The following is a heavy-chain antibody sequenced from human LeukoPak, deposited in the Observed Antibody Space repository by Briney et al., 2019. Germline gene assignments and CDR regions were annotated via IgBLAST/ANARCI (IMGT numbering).Heavy chain of an antibody. CDR3: ARDGWELLSYDAFDI. CDR2: IWYDGSNK. J-gene: IGHJ3*02. D-gene: IGHD1-26*01. V-gene: IGHV3-33*08. Sequence: GRSLRLSCAASGFSLEDYGMHWVRQAPGKGLEWVAVIWYDGSNKYYADSVKGRFTISRDNSKNTLYLQMNSLRAEDTAVYYCARDGWELLSYDAFDIWGQGTMVTVSS. CDR1: GFSLEDYG.